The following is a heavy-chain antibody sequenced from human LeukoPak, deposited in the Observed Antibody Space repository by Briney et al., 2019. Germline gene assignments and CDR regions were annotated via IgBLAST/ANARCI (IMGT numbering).Heavy chain of an antibody. Sequence: SVKVSCKASGGTFSSYAISWVRQAPGQGLEWMGGIIPIFGTANYAQKFQGRVTITADESTSTAYMELSSLRSEDTAVYYCARAPRITMVRGVIYWFDPWGQGTLVTVSS. CDR3: ARAPRITMVRGVIYWFDP. J-gene: IGHJ5*02. D-gene: IGHD3-10*01. CDR1: GGTFSSYA. CDR2: IIPIFGTA. V-gene: IGHV1-69*13.